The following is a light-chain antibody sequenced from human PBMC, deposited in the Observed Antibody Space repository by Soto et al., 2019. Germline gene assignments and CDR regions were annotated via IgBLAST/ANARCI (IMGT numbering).Light chain of an antibody. J-gene: IGKJ1*01. V-gene: IGKV1-27*01. CDR3: QKYNSAPWT. CDR1: QGIVNY. CDR2: AAS. Sequence: DIQMTQSPSSLSASVGARVTITCRASQGIVNYLAWYQQTPGKDPKLLIYAASTLQSGVPSRFSGSGSGTDFTLTISSLQPEDVATYYCQKYNSAPWTFGQGTKVEIK.